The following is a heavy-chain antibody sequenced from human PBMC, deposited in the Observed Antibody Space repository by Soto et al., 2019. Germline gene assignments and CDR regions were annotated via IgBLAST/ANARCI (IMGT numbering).Heavy chain of an antibody. CDR2: IYYGGST. CDR1: GGSISSSTYY. J-gene: IGHJ4*02. CDR3: ARHDATYRTFDY. Sequence: QLQLQESGPGLVNPSETLSLTCTVSGGSISSSTYYWGWIRQPPGKGLEWIGNIYYGGSTYFNPSLKSRPTISVATSENQFSLRLSSVTATDAAVYYCARHDATYRTFDYWGQGTLVPVSS. V-gene: IGHV4-39*01.